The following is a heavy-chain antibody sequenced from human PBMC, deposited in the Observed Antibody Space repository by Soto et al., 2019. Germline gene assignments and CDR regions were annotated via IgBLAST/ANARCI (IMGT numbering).Heavy chain of an antibody. V-gene: IGHV3-23*01. Sequence: GGSLRVACAASGFTFSSYATSWVRQAPGKGLDWISSISDTGGNTYYADSMKGRFTISRDNSKNTLYLQMNSLRAEDTAVYYCAKAGPNSHGRNYFDNWGQGTLVTVSS. J-gene: IGHJ4*02. D-gene: IGHD1-26*01. CDR2: ISDTGGNT. CDR3: AKAGPNSHGRNYFDN. CDR1: GFTFSSYA.